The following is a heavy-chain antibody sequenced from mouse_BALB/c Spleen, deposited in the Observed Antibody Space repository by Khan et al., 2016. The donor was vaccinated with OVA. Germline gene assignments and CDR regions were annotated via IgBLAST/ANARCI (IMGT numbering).Heavy chain of an antibody. CDR2: INPSNDVT. D-gene: IGHD2-10*02. CDR3: TRSGYANPFAF. CDR1: GYTFSSYY. J-gene: IGHJ3*01. V-gene: IGHV1S81*02. Sequence: QVQLQQSGAELVKPGASVKLSCKASGYTFSSYYMYWVKQRPGQGLEWIGGINPSNDVTNFNEKFKTKATLTVDKSSSTAYMQLSSLTSEDSAFYYCTRSGYANPFAFWGQGTLVTVSA.